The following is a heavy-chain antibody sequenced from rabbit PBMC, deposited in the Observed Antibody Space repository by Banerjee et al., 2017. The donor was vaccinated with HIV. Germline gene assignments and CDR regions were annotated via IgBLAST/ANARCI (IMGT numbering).Heavy chain of an antibody. J-gene: IGHJ3*01. CDR2: IYADSSGST. D-gene: IGHD8-1*01. V-gene: IGHV1S40*01. CDR3: ARYGDNRSYWTL. Sequence: QSLEESGGDLVKPGASLTLTCTASGIDFSSWYYMCWVRQAPGKGLEWIGCIYADSSGSTYYASWAKGRFTISKTSSTTVTLQMTSLTAADTATYFCARYGDNRSYWTLWGQGTLVTVS. CDR1: GIDFSSWYY.